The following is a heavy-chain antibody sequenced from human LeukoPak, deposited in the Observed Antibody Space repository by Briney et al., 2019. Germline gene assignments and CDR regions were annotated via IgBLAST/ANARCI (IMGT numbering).Heavy chain of an antibody. CDR3: AKDRGSHSSSWPGPIDY. D-gene: IGHD6-13*01. J-gene: IGHJ4*02. V-gene: IGHV3-9*03. CDR2: ISWNSGSI. Sequence: LPGGSLRLSCAASGFTFSSYWMHWVRQAPGKGLVWVSGISWNSGSIGYADSVKGRFTISRDNAKNSLYLQMNSLRAEDMALYYCAKDRGSHSSSWPGPIDYWGQGTLVTVSS. CDR1: GFTFSSYW.